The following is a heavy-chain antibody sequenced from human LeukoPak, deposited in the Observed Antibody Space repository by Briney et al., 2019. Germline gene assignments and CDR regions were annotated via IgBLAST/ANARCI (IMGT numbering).Heavy chain of an antibody. V-gene: IGHV3-23*01. CDR3: AKCSGGSCYSGNDY. Sequence: GGSLRLSCAASGFTFSSHAMSWVRQAPGKGPGWVSSISASGGTTYYAESVKGQFTVSSEKSRNRLYLQMNSLRADNTAVYYCAKCSGGSCYSGNDYWGQGTLVTVSS. J-gene: IGHJ4*02. D-gene: IGHD2-15*01. CDR2: ISASGGTT. CDR1: GFTFSSHA.